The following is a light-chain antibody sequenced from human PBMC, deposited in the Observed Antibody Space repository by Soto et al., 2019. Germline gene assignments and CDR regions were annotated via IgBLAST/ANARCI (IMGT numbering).Light chain of an antibody. V-gene: IGKV1D-12*01. CDR3: QQANNVPPLI. Sequence: DIQMTQSPSSVSASVGDRVTITCRASQSLNRWLAWYQQKPGKAPKLLIYSASILESGVPSRFSGSGSGTYFTLTISSLQPEDFATYYCQQANNVPPLIFGGGTKVEI. CDR2: SAS. J-gene: IGKJ4*01. CDR1: QSLNRW.